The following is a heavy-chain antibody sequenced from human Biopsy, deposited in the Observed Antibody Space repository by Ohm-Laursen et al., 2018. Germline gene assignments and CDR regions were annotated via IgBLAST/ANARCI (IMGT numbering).Heavy chain of an antibody. CDR3: TRDRHYASGSYAGMDV. D-gene: IGHD3-10*01. J-gene: IGHJ6*02. V-gene: IGHV1-18*01. Sequence: VSSVKVSCKSSGYPFITYGISWVRQAPGQGLEWMGWISAYNGNTVYPQNHQGRVTLTTDTSTSTAYMELRSLRSDDTAIYYCTRDRHYASGSYAGMDVWGQGTTVTVSS. CDR1: GYPFITYG. CDR2: ISAYNGNT.